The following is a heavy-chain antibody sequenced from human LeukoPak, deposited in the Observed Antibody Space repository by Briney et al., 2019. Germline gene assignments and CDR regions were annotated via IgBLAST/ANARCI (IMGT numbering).Heavy chain of an antibody. Sequence: GGSLRLSFAASGFTFSSYWMTWVRQAPGKGLEWVANIREDGSEKYYVDSVKGRFTVSRDNAKNSLYLQVNSLRAEDTAVYYCARDLGTADRDYWGQGTLVTVSS. CDR2: IREDGSEK. J-gene: IGHJ4*02. CDR3: ARDLGTADRDY. CDR1: GFTFSSYW. V-gene: IGHV3-7*03. D-gene: IGHD7-27*01.